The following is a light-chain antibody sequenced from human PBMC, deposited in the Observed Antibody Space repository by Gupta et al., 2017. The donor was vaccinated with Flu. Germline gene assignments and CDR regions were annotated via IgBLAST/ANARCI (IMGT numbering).Light chain of an antibody. CDR1: QNVLYISNNKNY. CDR3: QQYYTIPWT. CDR2: WAS. V-gene: IGKV4-1*01. Sequence: DIVMTQSPDSLAVSLGERATINCKSSQNVLYISNNKNYLAWYQQKPGQPPKLLISWASTRESGVPDRFSGSGSGTDFTLTISSLQAEDVAVYYCQQYYTIPWTFGQGTSVEIK. J-gene: IGKJ1*01.